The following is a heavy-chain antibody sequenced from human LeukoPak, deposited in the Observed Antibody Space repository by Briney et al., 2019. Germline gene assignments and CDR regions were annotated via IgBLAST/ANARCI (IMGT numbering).Heavy chain of an antibody. CDR1: GGSISSYY. D-gene: IGHD3-10*01. V-gene: IGHV4-59*01. J-gene: IGHJ4*02. Sequence: SETLSLTCTVSGGSISSYYWSWIRQPPGKGLEWIGYIYYSGSTNYNPSLKSRVTISVDTSKNQFSLKLSSVTAADTAVYYCVRVSVWFGETLYDYWGQGTLVTVSS. CDR3: VRVSVWFGETLYDY. CDR2: IYYSGST.